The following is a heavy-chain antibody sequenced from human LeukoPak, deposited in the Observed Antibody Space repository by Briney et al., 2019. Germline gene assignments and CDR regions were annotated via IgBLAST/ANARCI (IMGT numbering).Heavy chain of an antibody. CDR1: GGSISSYY. J-gene: IGHJ4*02. Sequence: SETLSLTCTVSGGSISSYYWSWIRQPAGKGLEWIGRIYTSGSTNYNPSLKSRVTMSVDTSKNQFSLKLSSVTAADTAVYYCARYRDILTGENFDYWGQGTLVTVSS. V-gene: IGHV4-4*07. CDR3: ARYRDILTGENFDY. D-gene: IGHD3-9*01. CDR2: IYTSGST.